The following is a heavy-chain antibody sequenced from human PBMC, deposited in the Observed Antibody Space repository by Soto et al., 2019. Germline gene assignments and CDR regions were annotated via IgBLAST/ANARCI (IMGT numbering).Heavy chain of an antibody. Sequence: GESLKISCKGSGYSFTSYWISWVLQIPGKGLEWMGRIDPSDSYTNYSPSFQGHVTISADKSISTAYLQWSSLKASDTAMYYCARHHSMGIAAAGTRAYYYYYYGMDVWGHGTTVTVSS. CDR2: IDPSDSYT. CDR1: GYSFTSYW. J-gene: IGHJ6*02. D-gene: IGHD6-13*01. CDR3: ARHHSMGIAAAGTRAYYYYYYGMDV. V-gene: IGHV5-10-1*01.